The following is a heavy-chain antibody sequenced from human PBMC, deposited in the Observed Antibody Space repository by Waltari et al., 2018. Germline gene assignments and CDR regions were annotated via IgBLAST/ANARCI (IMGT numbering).Heavy chain of an antibody. CDR2: IYSGGII. CDR3: ARGEGWPNNAGEGFGY. J-gene: IGHJ4*02. CDR1: GFTVSSNY. Sequence: EVQLVESGGGLIQPGGSLRLSCAASGFTVSSNYMRWVRQAPGKGLGWVSVIYSGGIINYAVCVKCRFTSSRDNSKNTLYLQMNSLRAEDTAVYYCARGEGWPNNAGEGFGYWGQGTLVTVSS. V-gene: IGHV3-53*01. D-gene: IGHD7-27*01.